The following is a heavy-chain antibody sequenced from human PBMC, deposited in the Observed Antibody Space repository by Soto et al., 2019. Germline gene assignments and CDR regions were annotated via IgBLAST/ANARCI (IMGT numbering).Heavy chain of an antibody. CDR3: XXXHDYGDXXAFDI. CDR1: GGTFSSYT. V-gene: IGHV1-69*02. Sequence: QVQLVQSGAEVKKPGSSVKVSCKASGGTFSSYTISWXRXXXGQGLEWMGRIIPILGIANYAQKFQGRVTXXXDXXXXXXXXXXXXXXXXXXXXXXXXXXHDYGDXXAFDIWGQGTMVTVSS. J-gene: IGHJ3*02. D-gene: IGHD4-17*01. CDR2: IIPILGIA.